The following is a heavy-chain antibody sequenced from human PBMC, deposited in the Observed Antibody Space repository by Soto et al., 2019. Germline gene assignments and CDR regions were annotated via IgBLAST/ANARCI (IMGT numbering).Heavy chain of an antibody. CDR3: ARQIYDSDTGPNFQYYFDS. CDR2: IDPSDSQT. CDR1: GYSFAGYW. J-gene: IGHJ4*02. Sequence: GESLKISCKGSGYSFAGYWITWVRQKPGKGLEWMGRIDPSDSQTYYSPSFRGHVTISVTKSITTVFLQWSSLRAADTAMYYCARQIYDSDTGPNFQYYFDSWGQGTPVTVSS. V-gene: IGHV5-10-1*01. D-gene: IGHD3-22*01.